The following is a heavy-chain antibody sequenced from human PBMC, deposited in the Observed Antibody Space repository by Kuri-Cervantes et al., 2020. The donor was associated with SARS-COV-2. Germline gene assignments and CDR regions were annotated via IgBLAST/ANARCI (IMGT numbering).Heavy chain of an antibody. CDR3: ARAGWATGCTNGVCYTPYFDY. J-gene: IGHJ4*02. CDR2: MNPDTGNS. Sequence: ASVKVSCKASGYTFRNNDINWVRQASGQGLEWMGWMNPDTGNSGYAQKFRGRVTMTRDTSMTTAYMELSSLRSEDTAVYYCARAGWATGCTNGVCYTPYFDYWGQGTLVTVSS. D-gene: IGHD2-8*01. CDR1: GYTFRNND. V-gene: IGHV1-8*02.